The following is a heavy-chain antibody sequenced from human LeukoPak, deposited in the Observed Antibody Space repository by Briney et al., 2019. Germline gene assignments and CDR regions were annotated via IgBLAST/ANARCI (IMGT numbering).Heavy chain of an antibody. CDR1: GGSISSSSYY. Sequence: SETLSLTCTVSGGSISSSSYYWGWIRQPPGKGLEWIGSIYYSGSTYCNPSLKSRVTISVDTSKNQFSLKLSSVTAADTAVYYCARHRRITMVYYFDYWGQGTLVTVSS. D-gene: IGHD3-10*01. CDR3: ARHRRITMVYYFDY. V-gene: IGHV4-39*01. CDR2: IYYSGST. J-gene: IGHJ4*02.